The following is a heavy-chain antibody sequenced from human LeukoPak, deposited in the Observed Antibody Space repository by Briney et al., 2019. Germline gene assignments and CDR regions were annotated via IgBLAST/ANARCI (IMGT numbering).Heavy chain of an antibody. V-gene: IGHV4-4*07. Sequence: SETLSLSCTVSGGSVSSYSWSWIRQPAGKGLEWIGRIYVSGNTNYSPSLKSRVTMSLDTSKNQFSLNLSSVTAADTAVYYCARAQDCSSGCYRFFDYWGQGTLVTVSS. J-gene: IGHJ4*02. CDR2: IYVSGNT. D-gene: IGHD6-19*01. CDR3: ARAQDCSSGCYRFFDY. CDR1: GGSVSSYS.